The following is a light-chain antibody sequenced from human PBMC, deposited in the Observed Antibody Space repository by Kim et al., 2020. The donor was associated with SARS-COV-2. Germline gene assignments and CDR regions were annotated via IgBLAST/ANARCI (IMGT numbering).Light chain of an antibody. Sequence: QSALTQPASVSGSPGQSITISCTGSSSDVGGYNSVSWYQQHPGKAPKLMIYGVTKRPSGVSNRFSGSKSGDTASLTISGLQAEDEAYYYCTSYTRSVTYVFGTGTKVTVL. J-gene: IGLJ1*01. CDR1: SSDVGGYNS. CDR3: TSYTRSVTYV. V-gene: IGLV2-14*03. CDR2: GVT.